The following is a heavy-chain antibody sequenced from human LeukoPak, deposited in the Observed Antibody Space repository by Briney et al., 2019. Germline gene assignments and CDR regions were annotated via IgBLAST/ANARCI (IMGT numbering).Heavy chain of an antibody. CDR2: IWYDGSNK. D-gene: IGHD5-18*01. CDR1: GFTFSSYG. V-gene: IGHV3-33*01. J-gene: IGHJ4*02. Sequence: PGGSLRPSCAASGFTFSSYGMHWVRQAPGKGLEWVAVIWYDGSNKYYADSVKGRFTISRDNSKNTLYLQMNSLRAEDTAVYYCARDRNSDTAMVHWGQGTLVTVSS. CDR3: ARDRNSDTAMVH.